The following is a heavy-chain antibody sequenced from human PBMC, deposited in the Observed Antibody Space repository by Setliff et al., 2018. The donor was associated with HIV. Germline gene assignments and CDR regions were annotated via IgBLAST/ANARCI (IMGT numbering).Heavy chain of an antibody. CDR2: IYTSGST. V-gene: IGHV4-61*02. J-gene: IGHJ3*01. CDR1: GGSISSGSYY. D-gene: IGHD7-27*01. CDR3: ARGWGHDGFDF. Sequence: NPSVTLSLTCTVSGGSISSGSYYWSWIRQPAGKGLEWIGRIYTSGSTNYNPSLKSRVTISVDTSKNQFSLNVSSVTAADTAVYYCARGWGHDGFDFWGQGTMVTVSS.